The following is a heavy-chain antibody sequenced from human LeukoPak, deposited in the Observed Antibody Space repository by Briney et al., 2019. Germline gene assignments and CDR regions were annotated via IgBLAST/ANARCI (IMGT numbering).Heavy chain of an antibody. CDR1: GFTFSSYE. J-gene: IGHJ4*02. D-gene: IGHD2-8*02. V-gene: IGHV3-48*03. CDR3: ARGAGGFDPDLYYFDY. CDR2: ISSSGCTI. Sequence: GGSLRLSCAASGFTFSSYEMNWVRQAPGKGLEWVSYISSSGCTIYYADSVKGRFTISRDNAKNSLYLQMNSLRAEDTAVYYCARGAGGFDPDLYYFDYWGQGTLVTVSS.